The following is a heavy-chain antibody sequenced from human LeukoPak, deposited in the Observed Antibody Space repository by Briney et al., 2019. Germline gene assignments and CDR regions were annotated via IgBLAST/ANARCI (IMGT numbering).Heavy chain of an antibody. CDR2: IIPIFGTA. D-gene: IGHD6-6*01. J-gene: IGHJ5*02. CDR1: GGTFSSYA. Sequence: SVKVSCKASGGTFSSYAISWVRQAPGQGLEWMGGIIPIFGTANYAQKFQGRVTITTDESTSTAYMELSSLRSEDTAVYYCARVLLLAARSWFDPWGQGTLVTVSS. V-gene: IGHV1-69*05. CDR3: ARVLLLAARSWFDP.